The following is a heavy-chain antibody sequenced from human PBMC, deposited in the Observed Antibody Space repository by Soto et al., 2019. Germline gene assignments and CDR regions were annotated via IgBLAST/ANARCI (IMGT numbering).Heavy chain of an antibody. J-gene: IGHJ4*02. CDR3: AKDFLLWGSFPDPGASDY. V-gene: IGHV3-30*18. D-gene: IGHD3-16*01. CDR1: GCTFSSYA. CDR2: ISYDGTKK. Sequence: QTXGTLKISCAASGCTFSSYAMHWVRQAPGKGLEWVAVISYDGTKKFFADSVKGRFAVSRDNSNDTVFLQMDSLRAEDTAVYYCAKDFLLWGSFPDPGASDYWGQGPQVTLPS.